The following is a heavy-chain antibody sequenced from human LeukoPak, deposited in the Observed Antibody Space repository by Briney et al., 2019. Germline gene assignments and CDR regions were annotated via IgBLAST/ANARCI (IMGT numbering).Heavy chain of an antibody. D-gene: IGHD3-10*01. Sequence: PSETLSLTCAVSDYSISSGYFWGWIRQPPGKGLEWIGNIYHSGSTSYNPSLKSRVTISVDTSKNQFYLKLRSVTAADTAVYYCARLLYYGSGIADYWGQGTLVTVSS. CDR3: ARLLYYGSGIADY. CDR1: DYSISSGYF. V-gene: IGHV4-38-2*01. J-gene: IGHJ4*02. CDR2: IYHSGST.